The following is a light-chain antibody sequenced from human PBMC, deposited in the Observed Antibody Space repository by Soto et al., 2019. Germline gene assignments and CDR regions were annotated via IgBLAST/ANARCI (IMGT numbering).Light chain of an antibody. Sequence: DIQMTQSPSTLSASVGDRVTITCRASQSISSWLAWYQQKPGKAPKLLIYDASSLESGVPSRFSGSGSGTEFTLTISSQQADDFATYYCQQYNSYSTFGQGTKLEIK. CDR2: DAS. CDR1: QSISSW. CDR3: QQYNSYST. J-gene: IGKJ2*01. V-gene: IGKV1-5*01.